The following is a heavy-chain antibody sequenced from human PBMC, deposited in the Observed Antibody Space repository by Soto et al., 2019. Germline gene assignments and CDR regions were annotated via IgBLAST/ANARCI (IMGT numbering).Heavy chain of an antibody. CDR1: GGSFSGYY. Sequence: PSETLSLTCAVYGGSFSGYYLSWIRQPPGKGLEWIGEINHSGSTNYNPSLKSRVTISVDTSKNQFSLKLSSVTAADTAVYYCARGFVTIFGVGNYYYYGMDVWGQGTTVTVYS. CDR2: INHSGST. CDR3: ARGFVTIFGVGNYYYYGMDV. V-gene: IGHV4-34*01. J-gene: IGHJ6*02. D-gene: IGHD3-3*01.